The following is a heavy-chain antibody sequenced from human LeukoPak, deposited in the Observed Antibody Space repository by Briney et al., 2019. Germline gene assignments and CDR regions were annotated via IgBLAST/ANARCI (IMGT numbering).Heavy chain of an antibody. Sequence: SSETLSLTCAVYGGSLSNYYWSWIRQPRGKGLEWSGEINHSGSTKYNPSLKSRVTISVDMSKNQLSLELSSVTAADTAVYYCARGPASGSNFAWFDPWGHGTLVTVSS. CDR2: INHSGST. J-gene: IGHJ5*02. CDR3: ARGPASGSNFAWFDP. D-gene: IGHD3-10*01. CDR1: GGSLSNYY. V-gene: IGHV4-34*01.